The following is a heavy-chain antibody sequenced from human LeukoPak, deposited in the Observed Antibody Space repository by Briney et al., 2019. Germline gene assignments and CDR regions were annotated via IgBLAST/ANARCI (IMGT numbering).Heavy chain of an antibody. J-gene: IGHJ4*02. D-gene: IGHD1-26*01. CDR2: IKQDGSEE. CDR3: ARGSSAGASLRHDY. V-gene: IGHV3-7*01. CDR1: GFTFSSDW. Sequence: GGSLRLSCAASGFTFSSDWMSWGRQAPGKGLEWVANIKQDGSEENFVDSVKGRFTISRENAKKSLYLQMNSLRAEDTAVYYCARGSSAGASLRHDYWGQGTLVTVSS.